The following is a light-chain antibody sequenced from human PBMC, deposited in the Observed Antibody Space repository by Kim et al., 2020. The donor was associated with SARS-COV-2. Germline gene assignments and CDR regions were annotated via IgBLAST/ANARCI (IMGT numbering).Light chain of an antibody. Sequence: PGQSIPISCTGPRSDVGGYNYVSWYQQHPGKAPKLMIYDVSNRPSGVSNRFSGSKSGNTASLTISGLQAEDEADYYCSSYTSSSTLFGTGTKVTVL. CDR3: SSYTSSSTL. CDR2: DVS. J-gene: IGLJ1*01. V-gene: IGLV2-14*03. CDR1: RSDVGGYNY.